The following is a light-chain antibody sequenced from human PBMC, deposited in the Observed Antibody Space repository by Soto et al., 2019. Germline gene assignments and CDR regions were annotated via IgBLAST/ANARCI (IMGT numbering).Light chain of an antibody. Sequence: DIQMTQSPSTLSASVGDRVTITCRASQSIVNWLAWYQQKPGKAPKLLIYDASSLESGVPSRFSGSGSGTEFTLTISSLQPEDFATYYCQQLNSYPWTFGQGTKVDIK. CDR1: QSIVNW. V-gene: IGKV1-5*01. CDR3: QQLNSYPWT. J-gene: IGKJ1*01. CDR2: DAS.